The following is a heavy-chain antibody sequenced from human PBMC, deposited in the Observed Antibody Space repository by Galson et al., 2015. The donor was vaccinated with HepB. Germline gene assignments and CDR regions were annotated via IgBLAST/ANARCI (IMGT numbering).Heavy chain of an antibody. J-gene: IGHJ6*02. CDR2: ISYDGSNK. CDR1: GFTFSSYA. Sequence: SLRLSCAASGFTFSSYAMHWVRQAPGKGLEWVAVISYDGSNKYYADSVKGRFTISRDNSKNTLYLQMNSLRAEDTAVYYCAATVTTSLYYYYGMDVWGQGTTVTVSS. CDR3: AATVTTSLYYYYGMDV. D-gene: IGHD4-17*01. V-gene: IGHV3-30-3*01.